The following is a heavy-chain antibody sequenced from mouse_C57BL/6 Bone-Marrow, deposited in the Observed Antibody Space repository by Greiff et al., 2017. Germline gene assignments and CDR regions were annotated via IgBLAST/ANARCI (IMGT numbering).Heavy chain of an antibody. Sequence: QVQLQQSGPGLVQPSQSLSITCTASGFSLTSYGVHWVRQSPGKGLEWLGVICSGGSTDYNAAFLSRLSISKDNSKSQASFKRNSLQADDTAIYYCAGYDYDRGYYAMDYWGQGTTVTVSS. D-gene: IGHD2-4*01. CDR3: AGYDYDRGYYAMDY. V-gene: IGHV2-2*01. J-gene: IGHJ4*01. CDR1: GFSLTSYG. CDR2: ICSGGST.